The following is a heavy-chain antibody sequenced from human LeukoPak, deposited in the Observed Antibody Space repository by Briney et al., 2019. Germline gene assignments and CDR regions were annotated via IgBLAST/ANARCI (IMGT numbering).Heavy chain of an antibody. CDR3: ARDSRRELLHAFDI. CDR1: GGSISTYY. Sequence: PSETLSLTCTVSGGSISTYYWSWIRQPPGKGLEWIAYIDYSASTNYNPSLKSRVTISVDTSKNQFSLKLSSVTAADTAVYYCARDSRRELLHAFDIWGQGTMVTVS. J-gene: IGHJ3*02. D-gene: IGHD1-26*01. CDR2: IDYSAST. V-gene: IGHV4-59*01.